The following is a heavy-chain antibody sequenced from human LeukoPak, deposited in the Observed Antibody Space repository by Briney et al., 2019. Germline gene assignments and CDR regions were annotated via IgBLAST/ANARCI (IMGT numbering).Heavy chain of an antibody. V-gene: IGHV1-2*02. CDR3: ARNYYDSSGWLDV. CDR2: INLNSGGT. J-gene: IGHJ6*02. D-gene: IGHD3-22*01. CDR1: GYTFTGYY. Sequence: ASVKVSCKASGYTFTGYYMHWVRQAPGQGLEWMGWINLNSGGTNYAQKFQGRVTMTRDTSISTAYMELSRLRSDDTAVYYCARNYYDSSGWLDVWGQGTTVTVSS.